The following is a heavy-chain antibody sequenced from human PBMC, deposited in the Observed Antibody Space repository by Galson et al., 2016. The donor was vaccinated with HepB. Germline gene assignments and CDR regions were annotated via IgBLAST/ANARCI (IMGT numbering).Heavy chain of an antibody. CDR3: TRYIVVVGFDY. V-gene: IGHV3-49*03. CDR1: GFTFGDYA. J-gene: IGHJ4*02. Sequence: SLRLSCAASGFTFGDYAMSWFRQAPGKGLEWVGFIRSKAYGGATEYAASVKGRFTISRDDSKSIAYLQMNSLKTEDTAVYYCTRYIVVVGFDYWGQGTLVTVSS. D-gene: IGHD2-2*01. CDR2: IRSKAYGGAT.